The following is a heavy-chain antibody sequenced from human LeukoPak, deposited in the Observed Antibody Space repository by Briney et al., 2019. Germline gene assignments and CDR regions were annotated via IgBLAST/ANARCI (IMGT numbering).Heavy chain of an antibody. CDR3: ARGSLGPAY. D-gene: IGHD3-10*01. Sequence: GGSLRLSCDVSGFTFTKHDMSWFRQPPGKGLEWVSSISRSGAHSHYAASVRGRFTISRDNSNDTLFLHMPGLQVADTAIYYCARGSLGPAYWGRGTLVAVSS. CDR1: GFTFTKHD. J-gene: IGHJ1*01. V-gene: IGHV3-11*01. CDR2: ISRSGAHS.